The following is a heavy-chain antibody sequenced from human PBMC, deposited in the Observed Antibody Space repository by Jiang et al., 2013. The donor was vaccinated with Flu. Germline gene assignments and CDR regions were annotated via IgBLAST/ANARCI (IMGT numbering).Heavy chain of an antibody. V-gene: IGHV5-51*01. Sequence: GAEVKKPGESLKISCKGSGYSFTSYWIGWVRQMPGKGLEWMGIIYPGDSDTRYSPSFQGQVTISADKSISTAYLQWSSLKASDTAMYYCARHKADYDFSFDWFDPWGQGTLVTVSS. CDR2: IYPGDSDT. J-gene: IGHJ5*02. D-gene: IGHD3/OR15-3a*01. CDR1: GYSFTSYW. CDR3: ARHKADYDFSFDWFDP.